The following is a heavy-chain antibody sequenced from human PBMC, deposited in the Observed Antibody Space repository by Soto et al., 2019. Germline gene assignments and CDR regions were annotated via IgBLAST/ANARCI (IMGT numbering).Heavy chain of an antibody. J-gene: IGHJ4*02. V-gene: IGHV3-23*01. CDR2: ISPTGDTT. CDR3: ALKGTANPSY. CDR1: GFTFAAYG. D-gene: IGHD2-21*02. Sequence: GPLRLSCATSGFTFAAYGLTWVRQAPGKGLDWVSGISPTGDTTYYADSVKGPFTIHKDNSKTVLYWQMNSLRAEATAVYYCALKGTANPSYWGQGTLLTVSS.